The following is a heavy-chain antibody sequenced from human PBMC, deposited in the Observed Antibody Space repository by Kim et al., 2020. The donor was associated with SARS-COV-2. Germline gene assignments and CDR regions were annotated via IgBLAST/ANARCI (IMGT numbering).Heavy chain of an antibody. CDR3: ARVAYDFWSGYYSYYYYYGMDV. D-gene: IGHD3-3*01. Sequence: GGSLRLSCAASGFTFSSYSMNWVRQAPGKGLEWVSYISSSSSTIYYADSVKGRFTISRDNAKNSLYLQMNSLRDEDTAVYYCARVAYDFWSGYYSYYYYYGMDVWGQGTTVTVSS. J-gene: IGHJ6*02. CDR2: ISSSSSTI. CDR1: GFTFSSYS. V-gene: IGHV3-48*02.